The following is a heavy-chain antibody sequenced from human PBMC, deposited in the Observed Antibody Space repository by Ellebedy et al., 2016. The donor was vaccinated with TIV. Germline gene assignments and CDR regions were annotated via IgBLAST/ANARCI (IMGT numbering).Heavy chain of an antibody. D-gene: IGHD5-12*01. Sequence: GGSLRLSCAASGFSFSNYGMHWVRQARGGGLEWVAVVSFDGSDKFYTDSVKGRFTISRDNSKKTLYLQMNSLRTEDTALYYCAKDRGSGYGFEIDYWGQGTQVTVSS. CDR3: AKDRGSGYGFEIDY. CDR2: VSFDGSDK. V-gene: IGHV3-30*18. J-gene: IGHJ4*02. CDR1: GFSFSNYG.